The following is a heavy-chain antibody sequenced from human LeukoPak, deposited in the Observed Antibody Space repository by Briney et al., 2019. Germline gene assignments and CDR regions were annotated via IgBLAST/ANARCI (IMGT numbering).Heavy chain of an antibody. D-gene: IGHD1-26*01. CDR2: INSDGSST. V-gene: IGHV3-74*01. J-gene: IGHJ3*02. Sequence: GGSLRLSCAASGFTFSSYEMNWVRQAPGKGLVWVSRINSDGSSTSYADSAKGRFTISRDNAKNTLYLQMNSLRAEDTAVYYCARDQVGANDAFDIWGQGTMVTVSS. CDR3: ARDQVGANDAFDI. CDR1: GFTFSSYE.